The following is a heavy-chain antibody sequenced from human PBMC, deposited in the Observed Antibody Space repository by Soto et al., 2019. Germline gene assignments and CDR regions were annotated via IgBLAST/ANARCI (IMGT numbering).Heavy chain of an antibody. D-gene: IGHD6-19*01. Sequence: GGSLRLSCVASGFTFSSYAIHWVRQAPGKGLEWVSAISGSGGSTYYADSVKGRFTISRDNSKNTLYLQMNSLRAEDTAVYYCAKVIDSSGWYPYFDYWGQGTLVTVSS. CDR3: AKVIDSSGWYPYFDY. V-gene: IGHV3-23*01. CDR2: ISGSGGST. CDR1: GFTFSSYA. J-gene: IGHJ4*02.